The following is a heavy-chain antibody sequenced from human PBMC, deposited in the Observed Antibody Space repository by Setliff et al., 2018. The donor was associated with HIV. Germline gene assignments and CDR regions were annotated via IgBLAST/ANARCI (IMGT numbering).Heavy chain of an antibody. CDR3: ANMQWASNAWYSFDY. V-gene: IGHV3-7*05. Sequence: LRLSCAASGFTFSSYWMSWVRQAPGKGLEWVADIKQDGSKAYYVASVEGRFTISRDNAKNSLYLQMNSLRAEDTAVYYCANMQWASNAWYSFDYWGQGALVTVSS. CDR1: GFTFSSYW. D-gene: IGHD6-19*01. CDR2: IKQDGSKA. J-gene: IGHJ4*02.